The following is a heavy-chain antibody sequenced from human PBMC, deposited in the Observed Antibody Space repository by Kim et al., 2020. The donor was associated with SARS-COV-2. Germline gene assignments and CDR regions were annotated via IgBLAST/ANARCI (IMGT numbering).Heavy chain of an antibody. Sequence: GGSLRLSCAASGFTFSSYAMAWVRQAPGKGLEWVSLISGGGGGTYYADSVKGHFIISRDNSKNTLYLQMNSLRTEDTAVYYCATRGPEYYFDYWGQGTLVTVSS. CDR2: ISGGGGGT. D-gene: IGHD2-15*01. CDR3: ATRGPEYYFDY. V-gene: IGHV3-23*01. J-gene: IGHJ4*02. CDR1: GFTFSSYA.